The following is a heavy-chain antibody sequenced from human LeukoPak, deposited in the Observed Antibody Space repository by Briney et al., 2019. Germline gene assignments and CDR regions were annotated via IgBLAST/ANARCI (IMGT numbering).Heavy chain of an antibody. J-gene: IGHJ4*02. CDR1: GGSISSYY. CDR2: IYTSGST. D-gene: IGHD1-14*01. Sequence: PSETLSLTCTVSGGSISSYYCSWIRQPAGKGLEWIGRIYTSGSTNYNPSLKSRVTISVDTSKNQFSLKLSSVTAADTAVYYCARLHKGVNRAFDYWGQGTLVTVSS. V-gene: IGHV4-4*07. CDR3: ARLHKGVNRAFDY.